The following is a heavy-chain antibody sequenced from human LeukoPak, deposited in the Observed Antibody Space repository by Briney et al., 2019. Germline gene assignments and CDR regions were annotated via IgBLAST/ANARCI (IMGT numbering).Heavy chain of an antibody. CDR1: GYTFTTYG. CDR3: AREKGPSGEYGSFYYYYYGMDV. D-gene: IGHD4-17*01. CDR2: ISTSSGNT. Sequence: GASVKVSCKASGYTFTTYGIAWVRQGPGQGLQWMGWISTSSGNTNYAEKFRGRVTMTTVTYTSTAYMELGSLTSDDTAVYYCAREKGPSGEYGSFYYYYYGMDVWGQGTTVTVSS. J-gene: IGHJ6*02. V-gene: IGHV1-18*01.